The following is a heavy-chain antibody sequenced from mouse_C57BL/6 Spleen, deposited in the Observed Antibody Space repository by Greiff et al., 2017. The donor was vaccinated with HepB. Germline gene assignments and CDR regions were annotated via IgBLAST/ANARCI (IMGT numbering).Heavy chain of an antibody. J-gene: IGHJ3*01. CDR2: IYPGNSDT. CDR1: GYTFTSYW. V-gene: IGHV1-5*01. Sequence: EVQLQQSGTVLARPGASVKMSCKTSGYTFTSYWMHWVKQRPGQGLEWIGAIYPGNSDTSYNQKFKGKAKLTAVTSASTAYMELSSLTNEDSAVYYCTRYPLGLPWFAYWGQGTLVTVSA. D-gene: IGHD6-1*01. CDR3: TRYPLGLPWFAY.